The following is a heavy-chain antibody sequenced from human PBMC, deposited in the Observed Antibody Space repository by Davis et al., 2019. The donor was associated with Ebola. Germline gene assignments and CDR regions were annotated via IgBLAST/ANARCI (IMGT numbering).Heavy chain of an antibody. CDR2: ISYDGSNK. D-gene: IGHD3-22*01. V-gene: IGHV3-30-3*01. CDR3: ARVNSSGRHLPVYYYMDV. J-gene: IGHJ6*03. CDR1: GFTFSSYA. Sequence: GESLKISCAASGFTFSSYAMHWVRQAPGKGLEWVAVISYDGSNKYYADSVKGRFTISRDNSKNTLYLQMNSLRSEDTAVYYCARVNSSGRHLPVYYYMDVWGKGTTVTVSS.